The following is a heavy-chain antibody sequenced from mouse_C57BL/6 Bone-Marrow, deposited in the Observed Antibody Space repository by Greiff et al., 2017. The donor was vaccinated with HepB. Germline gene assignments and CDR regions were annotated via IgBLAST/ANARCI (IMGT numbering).Heavy chain of an antibody. D-gene: IGHD2-3*01. CDR1: GYTFTSYW. CDR3: AREDGYYVDY. Sequence: VQLQQPGAELVKPGASVKLSCKASGYTFTSYWMQWVKQRPGQGLEWIGEIDPSDSYTNYNQKFKGKATLTVDTSSSTAYMQLSSLTSEDSAVYYCAREDGYYVDYWGQGTTLTVSS. V-gene: IGHV1-50*01. J-gene: IGHJ2*01. CDR2: IDPSDSYT.